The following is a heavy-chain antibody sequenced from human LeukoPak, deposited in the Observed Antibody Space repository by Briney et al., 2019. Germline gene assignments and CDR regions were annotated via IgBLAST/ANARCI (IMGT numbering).Heavy chain of an antibody. CDR2: INWNGGST. CDR1: GFTFDDYG. D-gene: IGHD3-3*01. J-gene: IGHJ4*02. Sequence: GGSLRLSCAASGFTFDDYGMSWVRQAPGQGLEWVSGINWNGGSTAYADSVKGRFTISRDNAKNSLYLQMNSLRAEDTAVYYCARKMGGAAWSGYYPSEIDYWGQGTLVTVSS. CDR3: ARKMGGAAWSGYYPSEIDY. V-gene: IGHV3-20*04.